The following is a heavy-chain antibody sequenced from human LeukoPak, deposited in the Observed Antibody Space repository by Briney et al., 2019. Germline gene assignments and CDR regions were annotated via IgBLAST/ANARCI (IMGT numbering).Heavy chain of an antibody. J-gene: IGHJ1*01. CDR1: GFTFSSYA. V-gene: IGHV3-23*01. CDR3: AKGPYYDSRGYIQPEYFQH. D-gene: IGHD3-22*01. Sequence: GGSLRLSCAASGFTFSSYAMSWVRQAPGKGLEWVSAISGSGGSTYYADSVKGRFTISRDNSKNTLYLQMNSLRAEDTAVYYCAKGPYYDSRGYIQPEYFQHWGQGTLVTVSS. CDR2: ISGSGGST.